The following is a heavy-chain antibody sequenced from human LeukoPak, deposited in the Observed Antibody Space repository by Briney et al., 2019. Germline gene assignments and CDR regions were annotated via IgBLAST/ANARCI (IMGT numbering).Heavy chain of an antibody. CDR2: ISCDGSNK. Sequence: GRSLRLSCAASGFTFSSYAMHWVRQAPGKGLEWVAVISCDGSNKYYADSVKGRFTISRDNSKNTLYLQMNSLRAEDTAVYYCARDYYYDSSGYYYAKHFDYWGQGTLVTVSS. J-gene: IGHJ4*02. CDR1: GFTFSSYA. V-gene: IGHV3-30-3*01. CDR3: ARDYYYDSSGYYYAKHFDY. D-gene: IGHD3-22*01.